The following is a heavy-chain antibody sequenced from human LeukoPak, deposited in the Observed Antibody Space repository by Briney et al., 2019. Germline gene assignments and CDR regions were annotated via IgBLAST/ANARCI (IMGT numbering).Heavy chain of an antibody. Sequence: GGSLRLSCAASKFAFSSYSMNWFRQAPGKGLEWVASITSRSKYIFYADSVKGRFTISRDNAENSLFLQMNSLRAEDTGVYYCARDEETAAGLNGFDLWGQGTLVIVSS. CDR1: KFAFSSYS. CDR3: ARDEETAAGLNGFDL. J-gene: IGHJ4*02. CDR2: ITSRSKYI. D-gene: IGHD6-13*01. V-gene: IGHV3-21*01.